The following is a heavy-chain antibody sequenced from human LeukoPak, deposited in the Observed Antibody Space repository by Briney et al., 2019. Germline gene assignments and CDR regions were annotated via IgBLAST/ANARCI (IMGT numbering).Heavy chain of an antibody. Sequence: GGSLRLSCAASGFTVSSNYMSWVRQAPGKGLEWVSLIYTGGTTYYADSVKGRFTISRDNSKNTLYLQMSSLRAEDTAVYYCVKLTGTAPNWGQGTLVTVSS. CDR3: VKLTGTAPN. V-gene: IGHV3-53*05. CDR2: IYTGGTT. J-gene: IGHJ4*02. D-gene: IGHD1-7*01. CDR1: GFTVSSNY.